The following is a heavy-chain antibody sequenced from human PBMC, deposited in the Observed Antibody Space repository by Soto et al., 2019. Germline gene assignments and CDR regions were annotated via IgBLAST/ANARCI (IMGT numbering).Heavy chain of an antibody. Sequence: PSETLSLTCGVSGDSISSVNWWSWVRQSPGKGLEWIGEIYHSGSTNFNPSLQSRVTTSVDKSKNEFSLQLTSVTAADAAVYYCATFSGFFTISPFDAWGQGILVTVSS. D-gene: IGHD2-8*01. CDR2: IYHSGST. CDR1: GDSISSVNW. J-gene: IGHJ5*02. CDR3: ATFSGFFTISPFDA. V-gene: IGHV4-4*02.